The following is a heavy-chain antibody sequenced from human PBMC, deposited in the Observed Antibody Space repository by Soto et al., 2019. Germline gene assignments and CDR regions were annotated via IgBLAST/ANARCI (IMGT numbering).Heavy chain of an antibody. Sequence: SSETLSLTCAVYGGSFSGHSWTWIRQSPGKGLEWIGDINHSGRVNYSPSLKSRVTISLDTSKNQFSLTLSAVTAADTAMYYCSTRAYIGYGHAIDHWGQGTLVTVSS. CDR1: GGSFSGHS. J-gene: IGHJ4*02. CDR3: STRAYIGYGHAIDH. V-gene: IGHV4-34*01. D-gene: IGHD5-12*01. CDR2: INHSGRV.